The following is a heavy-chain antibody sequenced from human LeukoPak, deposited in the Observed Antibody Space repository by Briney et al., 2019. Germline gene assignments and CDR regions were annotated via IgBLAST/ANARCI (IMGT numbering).Heavy chain of an antibody. V-gene: IGHV4-38-2*02. D-gene: IGHD3-10*01. CDR1: GYSISSGYY. CDR3: ARTFSGSYYIVNWFDP. J-gene: IGHJ5*02. CDR2: IYHSGST. Sequence: SETLSLTCTVSGYSISSGYYWGWIRQPPGKGLEWIGSIYHSGSTYYNPSLKSRVTISVDTSKNQFSLKLSSVTAADTAVYYCARTFSGSYYIVNWFDPWGQGTLVTVSP.